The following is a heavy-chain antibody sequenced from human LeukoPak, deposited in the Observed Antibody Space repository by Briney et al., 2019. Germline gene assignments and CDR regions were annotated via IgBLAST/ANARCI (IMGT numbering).Heavy chain of an antibody. D-gene: IGHD3-22*01. J-gene: IGHJ4*02. CDR1: GYTFTGYY. Sequence: ASVKVSCKASGYTFTGYYMHWVRQAPGQGLEWMGWINPNSGGTNYVQKFQGRVTMTRDTSISTAYMELSRLRSDDTAVYYCARVRDYYDSSGALDYWGRGTLVTVSS. CDR3: ARVRDYYDSSGALDY. CDR2: INPNSGGT. V-gene: IGHV1-2*02.